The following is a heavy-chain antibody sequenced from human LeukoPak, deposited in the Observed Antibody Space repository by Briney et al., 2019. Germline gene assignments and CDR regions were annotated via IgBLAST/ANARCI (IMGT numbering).Heavy chain of an antibody. CDR3: AKDRAGYAVNWFDP. D-gene: IGHD5-12*01. J-gene: IGHJ5*02. Sequence: KPGGSLRLSCAASGFTFSSYAMSWVRQAPGKGLEWVSAISGSGGSTYYADSVRGRFTISRDNSKNTLYLQMNSLRAEDTAVYYCAKDRAGYAVNWFDPWGQGTLVTVSS. CDR2: ISGSGGST. V-gene: IGHV3-23*01. CDR1: GFTFSSYA.